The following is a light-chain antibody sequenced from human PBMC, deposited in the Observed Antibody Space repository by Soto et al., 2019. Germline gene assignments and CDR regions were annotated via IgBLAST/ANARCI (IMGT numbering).Light chain of an antibody. CDR1: SSDVGSYNH. Sequence: QSALTQPRSVSESPGQSVTISCTGTSSDVGSYNHVSWYQLHPGKAPKLIIYDVSYRPSGVPARFSGSKSGNTASLTISGLQPEDEADYYCCSYAGSYLPYVFGPGTKLTVL. CDR2: DVS. J-gene: IGLJ1*01. CDR3: CSYAGSYLPYV. V-gene: IGLV2-11*01.